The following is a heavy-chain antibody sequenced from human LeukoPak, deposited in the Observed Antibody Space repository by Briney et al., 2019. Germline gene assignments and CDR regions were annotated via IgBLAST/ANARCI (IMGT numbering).Heavy chain of an antibody. CDR3: ASGPGHYSFDY. D-gene: IGHD4-11*01. V-gene: IGHV5-51*01. J-gene: IGHJ4*02. CDR2: IHPADSDT. Sequence: GESLKISCKGSGYSFTTYWIGWVRQMPGKGLEWMGIIHPADSDTRYSPSFQGQVTISADKSISTAYLQWTSLKASDTAMYYCASGPGHYSFDYWGQGTPITVSS. CDR1: GYSFTTYW.